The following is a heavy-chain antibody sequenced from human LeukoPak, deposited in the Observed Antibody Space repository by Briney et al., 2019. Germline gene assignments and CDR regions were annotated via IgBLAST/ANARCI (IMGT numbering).Heavy chain of an antibody. V-gene: IGHV4-61*02. CDR2: IYTSGST. Sequence: SETLSLTCTVSGGSISSGGYYWSWIRQPAGKGLEWIGRIYTSGSTNYNPSLKSRVTISVDTSKNKFSLKLSSVTAADTAVYYCASQGPGYGAVGRYFDYWGQGTLVTVSS. D-gene: IGHD4-17*01. CDR3: ASQGPGYGAVGRYFDY. J-gene: IGHJ4*02. CDR1: GGSISSGGYY.